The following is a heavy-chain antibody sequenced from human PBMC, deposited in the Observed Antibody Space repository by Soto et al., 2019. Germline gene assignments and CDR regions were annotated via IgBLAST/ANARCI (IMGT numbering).Heavy chain of an antibody. J-gene: IGHJ5*02. Sequence: SETLSLTCGVYGGPFSGYYWSWIRQPPGKGLEWIGEINHSGSTDYNPSLTSRVTISIDTSKNRFSLKLTSVTAADTAVYFCARSPRWSGLANWFDPWGQGTLVTV. CDR1: GGPFSGYY. CDR3: ARSPRWSGLANWFDP. V-gene: IGHV4-34*01. D-gene: IGHD2-15*01. CDR2: INHSGST.